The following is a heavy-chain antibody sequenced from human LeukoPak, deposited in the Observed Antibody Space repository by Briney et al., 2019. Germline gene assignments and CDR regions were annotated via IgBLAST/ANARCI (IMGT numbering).Heavy chain of an antibody. V-gene: IGHV4-39*01. Sequence: SETLSLTCTVSGGSISSSSYYWGWIRQPPGKGLEWIGSIYYSGSTYYNPSLKSRVTISVDTSKNQFSLKLSSVTAADTAVYYCARLSARGSQTYYFDYWGQGTLVTVSS. J-gene: IGHJ4*02. CDR3: ARLSARGSQTYYFDY. CDR2: IYYSGST. CDR1: GGSISSSSYY.